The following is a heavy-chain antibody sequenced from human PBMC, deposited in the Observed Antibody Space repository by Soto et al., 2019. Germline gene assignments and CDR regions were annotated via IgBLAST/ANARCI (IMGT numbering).Heavy chain of an antibody. V-gene: IGHV4-59*01. CDR3: ARKYDFWSGYYGGWFDP. CDR2: IYCSGST. CDR1: GGSISSYY. D-gene: IGHD3-3*01. Sequence: SETLSLTCTVSGGSISSYYWSWIRQPPGKGLEWIGYIYCSGSTNYNPSLKSRVTFSVVTSKNQFSLKLSSVTAADTAVYYYARKYDFWSGYYGGWFDPWGQGTLVTVSS. J-gene: IGHJ5*02.